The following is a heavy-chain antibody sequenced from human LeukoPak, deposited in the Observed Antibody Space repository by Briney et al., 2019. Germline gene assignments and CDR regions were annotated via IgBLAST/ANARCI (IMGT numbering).Heavy chain of an antibody. CDR2: ISGAGGTT. Sequence: GGSLRLSCAASGFTFRNYAKSWVRQAPGKGLEWVSTISGAGGTTYSADSVKGRFTISRDNSKNTLYLQMNRLRAEDTALYFCAKDPSYIAAAGTFDYWGQGTLVTVSS. D-gene: IGHD6-13*01. J-gene: IGHJ4*02. CDR3: AKDPSYIAAAGTFDY. CDR1: GFTFRNYA. V-gene: IGHV3-23*01.